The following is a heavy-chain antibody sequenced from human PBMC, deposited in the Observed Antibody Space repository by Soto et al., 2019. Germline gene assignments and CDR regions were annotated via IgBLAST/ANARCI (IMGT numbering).Heavy chain of an antibody. V-gene: IGHV3-33*01. CDR2: IWYDGSDK. Sequence: LRLSCAASGFAFSSFGMHWVRQAPGKGLEWVAIIWYDGSDKYYADAVEGRFAISRDNSKNTLYLQMNSLRAEDTAVYHCAFGNLSYYFDYWGQGAPVTVSS. CDR3: AFGNLSYYFDY. CDR1: GFAFSSFG. J-gene: IGHJ4*01. D-gene: IGHD3-16*01.